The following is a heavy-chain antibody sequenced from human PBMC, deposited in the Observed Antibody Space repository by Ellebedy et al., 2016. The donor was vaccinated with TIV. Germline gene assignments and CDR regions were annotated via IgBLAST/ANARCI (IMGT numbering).Heavy chain of an antibody. D-gene: IGHD3-16*01. CDR3: ARDPAQEDFGAIDH. J-gene: IGHJ4*02. CDR2: IWHDGNTK. V-gene: IGHV3-33*01. CDR1: GFTFSRYG. Sequence: GGSLRLSXAASGFTFSRYGMHWVRQTPGKGLEWVAVIWHDGNTKNYAVSLKGRFTISRDNSKNMLNLQMNSLRAEDSAVNYCARDPAQEDFGAIDHWGQGTLVTVSS.